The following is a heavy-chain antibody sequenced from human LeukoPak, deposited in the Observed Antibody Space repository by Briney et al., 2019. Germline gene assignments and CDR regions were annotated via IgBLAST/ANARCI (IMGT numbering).Heavy chain of an antibody. Sequence: ASVKVSCKASGYSFINFGLSWVRQAPGQGLEWMGWISAYNHNTNYAQKFQGRVTMTIDTSTSTAYMELRSLRSDDTAVYYCARDVYSIAAAGTFDYWGQGTLVTVSS. D-gene: IGHD6-13*01. V-gene: IGHV1-18*01. CDR1: GYSFINFG. J-gene: IGHJ4*02. CDR3: ARDVYSIAAAGTFDY. CDR2: ISAYNHNT.